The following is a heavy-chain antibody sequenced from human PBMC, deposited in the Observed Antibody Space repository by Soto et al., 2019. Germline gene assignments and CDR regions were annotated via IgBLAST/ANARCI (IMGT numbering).Heavy chain of an antibody. D-gene: IGHD6-6*01. V-gene: IGHV3-23*01. CDR2: ISGSGGST. J-gene: IGHJ4*02. Sequence: LRLSCAASGFTFSSYAMSWVRHAPVKGLEWVSAISGSGGSTYYADSVKGRFTISRDNSKNTLYLQMNSLRAEDTAVYYCAKGESSIAARHYFDYWGQGTLVTVSS. CDR3: AKGESSIAARHYFDY. CDR1: GFTFSSYA.